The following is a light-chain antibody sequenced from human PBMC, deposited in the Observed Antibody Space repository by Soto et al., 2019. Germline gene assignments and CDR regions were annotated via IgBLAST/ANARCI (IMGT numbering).Light chain of an antibody. V-gene: IGLV2-23*02. CDR3: CSSGGSPTYV. CDR2: EVY. Sequence: QSALTQPASVSGSPGQSITISCTGTSSNVGSYKLVSWYQQHPGKAPKLMIFEVYKRPSGVSNRCSGSKSGNTASLTISGLKVEDEADYYCCSSGGSPTYVFGTGTKLTVL. CDR1: SSNVGSYKL. J-gene: IGLJ1*01.